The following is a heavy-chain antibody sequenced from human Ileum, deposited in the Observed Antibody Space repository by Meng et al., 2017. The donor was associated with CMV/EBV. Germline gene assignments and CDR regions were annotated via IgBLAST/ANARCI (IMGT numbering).Heavy chain of an antibody. CDR2: RSYDGSNK. CDR1: TFSSYA. V-gene: IGHV3-30*04. CDR3: ARESTIFGVVIDGRYFDY. D-gene: IGHD3-3*01. J-gene: IGHJ4*02. Sequence: TFSSYAMHWVRQAPGKGLEWVAVRSYDGSNKYYADSVKGRFTIARDNSKNTLYLQMNSLRPEDTAVYYCARESTIFGVVIDGRYFDYWGQGTLVTVSS.